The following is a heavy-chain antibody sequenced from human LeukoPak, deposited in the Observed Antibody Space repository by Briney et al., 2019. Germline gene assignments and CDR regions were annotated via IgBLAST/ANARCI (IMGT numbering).Heavy chain of an antibody. D-gene: IGHD3-10*01. CDR1: GGSISSSSYY. V-gene: IGHV4-39*07. CDR2: IYYSGST. Sequence: PSETLSLTCTVSGGSISSSSYYWGWIRQPPGKGLEWIGSIYYSGSTYYNPSLKSRVTISVDTSKNQFSLKLSSVTAADTAVYYCARRPLVTMVRGENFDYGGQGTRVTVSS. J-gene: IGHJ4*02. CDR3: ARRPLVTMVRGENFDY.